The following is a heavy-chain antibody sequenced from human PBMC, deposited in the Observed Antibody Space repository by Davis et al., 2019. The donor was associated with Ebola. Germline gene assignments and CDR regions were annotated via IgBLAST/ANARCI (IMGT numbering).Heavy chain of an antibody. V-gene: IGHV3-30-3*01. J-gene: IGHJ4*02. CDR1: GFTFSSYA. Sequence: GESLKISCAASGFTFSSYAMHWVRQAPGKGLEWVAVISYDGSNKYYADSVKGRFTISRDNSKNTLYLQMNSLRAEDTAVYYCARVGYSSSWAFDYWGQGTLVTVSS. D-gene: IGHD6-13*01. CDR3: ARVGYSSSWAFDY. CDR2: ISYDGSNK.